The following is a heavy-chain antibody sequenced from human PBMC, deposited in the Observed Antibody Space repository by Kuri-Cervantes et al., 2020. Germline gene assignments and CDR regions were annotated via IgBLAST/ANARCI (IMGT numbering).Heavy chain of an antibody. CDR1: GYSFTSYW. CDR2: IYPGDSDT. CDR3: ARHYGDDYVWGSYRSEPDYYYYGMDV. V-gene: IGHV5-51*01. Sequence: KVSCKGSGYSFTSYWIGWVRQMPGKGLEWMGIIYPGDSDTRYSPSFQGQVTISADKSTSTAYLQWSSLKASDTAMYYCARHYGDDYVWGSYRSEPDYYYYGMDVWGQGTTVTVSS. J-gene: IGHJ6*02. D-gene: IGHD3-16*02.